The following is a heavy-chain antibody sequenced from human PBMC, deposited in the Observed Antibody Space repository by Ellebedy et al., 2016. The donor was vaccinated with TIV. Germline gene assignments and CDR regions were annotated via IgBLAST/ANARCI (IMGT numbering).Heavy chain of an antibody. Sequence: GESLKISCAAPGFTFSSYWMSWVRQAPGKGLEWVANINQDGSEKYYVDSVKGRFTISRDNAKNSLYLQMNGLGADDTPLYYCVTDGSYGDYRSPTHAFEFWGQGTMVTVSS. D-gene: IGHD4-17*01. CDR1: GFTFSSYW. J-gene: IGHJ3*01. V-gene: IGHV3-7*01. CDR3: VTDGSYGDYRSPTHAFEF. CDR2: INQDGSEK.